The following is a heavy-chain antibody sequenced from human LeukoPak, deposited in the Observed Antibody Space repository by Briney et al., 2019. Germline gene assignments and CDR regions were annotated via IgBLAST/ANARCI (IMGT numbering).Heavy chain of an antibody. V-gene: IGHV1-3*03. J-gene: IGHJ4*02. CDR1: GGTFSSYA. D-gene: IGHD6-19*01. Sequence: ASVKVSCKASGGTFSSYAISWVRQAPGQGLEWMGGINAGNGNTKYSQEFQGRVTITRDTSASTAYMELSSLKSEDMAVYYCARVVKYRSGPLTDLLPYYFDYWGQGTLVTVSS. CDR2: INAGNGNT. CDR3: ARVVKYRSGPLTDLLPYYFDY.